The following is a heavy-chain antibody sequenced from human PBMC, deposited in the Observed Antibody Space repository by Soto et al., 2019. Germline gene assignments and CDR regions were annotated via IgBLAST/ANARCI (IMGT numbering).Heavy chain of an antibody. D-gene: IGHD3-3*01. V-gene: IGHV1-18*01. J-gene: IGHJ6*02. CDR1: GYTFTSYG. CDR2: ISAYNGNT. Sequence: ASVTVSCKASGYTFTSYGISWVRQAPGQGLEWMGWISAYNGNTNYAQKLQGRVTMTTDTSTSTAYMELRSLRSDDTAVYYCARAGGAVVGVVLYYYYGMDVWGQGTTVTVSS. CDR3: ARAGGAVVGVVLYYYYGMDV.